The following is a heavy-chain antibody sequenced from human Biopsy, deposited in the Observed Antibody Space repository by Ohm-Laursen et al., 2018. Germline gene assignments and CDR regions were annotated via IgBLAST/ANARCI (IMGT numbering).Heavy chain of an antibody. CDR2: ISASSSYI. Sequence: SLRLSCAASGFTLSGYTMNWVRQAPGKGLEWVSSISASSSYIHYADSVKGRFTVSRDNTKNSLYLQMNNLRAEDTAVYYCARFPDFWSGYYVDSWGQGTLVTVSS. V-gene: IGHV3-21*04. CDR3: ARFPDFWSGYYVDS. D-gene: IGHD3-3*01. J-gene: IGHJ4*02. CDR1: GFTLSGYT.